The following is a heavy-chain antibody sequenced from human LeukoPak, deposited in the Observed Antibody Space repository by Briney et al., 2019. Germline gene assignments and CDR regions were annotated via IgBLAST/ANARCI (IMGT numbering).Heavy chain of an antibody. V-gene: IGHV3-21*01. CDR3: ARERFWVYDY. D-gene: IGHD3-3*01. J-gene: IGHJ4*02. CDR2: ISSSSSYI. Sequence: KTGGSLRLSCAVSGFTFNSHSMNWVRQAPGKGLEWVSSISSSSSYIYYADSVKGRFTISRDNAKNSLYLQMNSLRAEDTAVYYCARERFWVYDYWGQGTTVTISS. CDR1: GFTFNSHS.